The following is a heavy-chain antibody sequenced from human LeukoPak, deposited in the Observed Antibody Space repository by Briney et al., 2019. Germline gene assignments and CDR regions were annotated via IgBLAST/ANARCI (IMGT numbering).Heavy chain of an antibody. CDR2: ISGGALNT. J-gene: IGHJ4*02. D-gene: IGHD6-13*01. CDR1: GFPFGSYA. Sequence: PGGSLRLSCTASGFPFGSYAMTWVRQAPGKGLEWVSTISGGALNTYYADSVTGRFTLSRDNSNNTLHLQMSNLRAEDTAVYYCAKDLYSDRQQLVFDYWGQGTLVTVSS. V-gene: IGHV3-23*01. CDR3: AKDLYSDRQQLVFDY.